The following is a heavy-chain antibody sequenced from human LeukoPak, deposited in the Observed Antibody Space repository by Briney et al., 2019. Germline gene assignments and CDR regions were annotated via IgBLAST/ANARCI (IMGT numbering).Heavy chain of an antibody. J-gene: IGHJ4*02. V-gene: IGHV4-59*12. CDR3: ARLGYYDSSELDY. D-gene: IGHD3-22*01. CDR2: IYYSGST. Sequence: SETLSLTCTVSGGSISSYYWSWIRQPPGKGLEWIGYIYYSGSTNYNPSLKSRVTISVDTSKNQFSLKLSSVTAADTAVYYCARLGYYDSSELDYWGQGTLVTVSS. CDR1: GGSISSYY.